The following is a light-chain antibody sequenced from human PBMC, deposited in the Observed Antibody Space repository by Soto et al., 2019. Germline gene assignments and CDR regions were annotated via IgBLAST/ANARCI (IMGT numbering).Light chain of an antibody. V-gene: IGLV1-40*01. Sequence: QCALTQPPSVSGAPGQRVTISCTGSSSNIGAGYDVHWYQQLPGTAPKLLIYGNSNRPSGVPDRFSGSKSGTSASLAITGLQAEDEADYYCQSYDSSRSGYVFGTGTKVTVL. CDR1: SSNIGAGYD. CDR3: QSYDSSRSGYV. CDR2: GNS. J-gene: IGLJ1*01.